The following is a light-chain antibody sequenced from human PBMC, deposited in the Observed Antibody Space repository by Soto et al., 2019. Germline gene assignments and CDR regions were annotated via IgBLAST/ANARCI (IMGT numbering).Light chain of an antibody. V-gene: IGKV1-5*03. Sequence: IQMTQSPSTLSGSVGDRVTITCRASQTVSSWLCWYQQKPGKAPKLLIYKASTLKSGVPSRFSGSGSGTEFTLTISSLQPDDFATYYCQHYNSYSEAFGQGTE. CDR2: KAS. CDR1: QTVSSW. J-gene: IGKJ1*01. CDR3: QHYNSYSEA.